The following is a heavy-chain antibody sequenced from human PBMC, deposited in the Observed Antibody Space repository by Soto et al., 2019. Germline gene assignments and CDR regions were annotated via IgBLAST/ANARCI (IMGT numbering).Heavy chain of an antibody. CDR1: GFTFSSYG. CDR3: ARDQPGYSYGYGLGY. CDR2: ISSSSSYI. V-gene: IGHV3-21*01. J-gene: IGHJ4*02. D-gene: IGHD5-18*01. Sequence: EVQLVESGGGLVKPGGSLGLSCAASGFTFSSYGMNWVRKAPGKGLEWASSISSSSSYINYADSVKGRFTISRDNAKNSLYLQMNSLRAEDTAVYYCARDQPGYSYGYGLGYWGQGTLVTVSS.